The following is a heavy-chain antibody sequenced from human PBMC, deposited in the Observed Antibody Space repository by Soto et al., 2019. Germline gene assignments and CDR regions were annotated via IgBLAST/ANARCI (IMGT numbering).Heavy chain of an antibody. Sequence: GGSLRLSCAASGFTFSDYYMSWILQAPGKGLEWVSYISSSGSTIYYADSVKGRFTISRDNAKNSLYLQMNSLRAEDTAVYYCERDRCSGGSCYSFDYWGQGTLVTVSS. D-gene: IGHD2-15*01. J-gene: IGHJ4*02. CDR2: ISSSGSTI. V-gene: IGHV3-11*01. CDR3: ERDRCSGGSCYSFDY. CDR1: GFTFSDYY.